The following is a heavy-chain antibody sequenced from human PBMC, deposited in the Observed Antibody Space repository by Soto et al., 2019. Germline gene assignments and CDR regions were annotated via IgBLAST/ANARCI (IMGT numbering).Heavy chain of an antibody. J-gene: IGHJ4*02. CDR3: ARVPDY. CDR2: MYHSGST. CDR1: GGSISSGGYS. Sequence: PSETLSLTCAVSGGSISSGGYSWSWIRQPPGKGLEWIGYMYHSGSTYYNTSLKSRVTISIDRSKNQFSLKLSSVTAADTAVYCCARVPDYWGQGILVTVSS. V-gene: IGHV4-30-2*01. D-gene: IGHD2-2*01.